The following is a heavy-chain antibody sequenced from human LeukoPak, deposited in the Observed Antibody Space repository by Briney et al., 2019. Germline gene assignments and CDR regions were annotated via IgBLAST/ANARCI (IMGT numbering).Heavy chain of an antibody. J-gene: IGHJ6*04. CDR3: ARDSTFTYCSSTSCYGYGMDV. CDR1: GGSISSDY. D-gene: IGHD2-2*01. CDR2: IYYRRNT. V-gene: IGHV4-59*01. Sequence: SETLSLTCTVSGGSISSDYRSWIRQPPEKGLEWIGYIYYRRNTNYNLSLKSRVTISVEMYKNQFSLKLSSVTAAEPAVYYCARDSTFTYCSSTSCYGYGMDVWGKGTTVTVSS.